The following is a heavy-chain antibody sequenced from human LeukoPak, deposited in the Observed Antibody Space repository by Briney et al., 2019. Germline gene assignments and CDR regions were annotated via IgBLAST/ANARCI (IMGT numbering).Heavy chain of an antibody. D-gene: IGHD6-6*01. Sequence: GGSLRLSCAASGFTFRSYGMHWVRQAPGKGLEWVAVIWYDGSNKYCADSVKGRFTVSRDNSKNTLYLEMSSLRAEDTAVYYCARVGSSSSLGFDYWGQGTLVTVSS. V-gene: IGHV3-33*01. J-gene: IGHJ4*02. CDR1: GFTFRSYG. CDR3: ARVGSSSSLGFDY. CDR2: IWYDGSNK.